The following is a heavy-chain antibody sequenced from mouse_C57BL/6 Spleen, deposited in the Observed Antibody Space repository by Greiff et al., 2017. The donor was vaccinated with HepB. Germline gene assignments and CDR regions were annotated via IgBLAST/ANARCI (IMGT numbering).Heavy chain of an antibody. CDR3: ARRRVVATGYFDY. D-gene: IGHD1-1*01. J-gene: IGHJ2*01. CDR2: IYPRDGST. CDR1: GYTFTDHT. Sequence: VQLQESGAELVKPGASVKISCKVSGYTFTDHTIHWMKQRPEHGLEWIGYIYPRDGSTKYNEKFKGKATLTADKSSSTAYMQLNSLTSEDSAVYFCARRRVVATGYFDYWGQGTTLTVSS. V-gene: IGHV1-78*01.